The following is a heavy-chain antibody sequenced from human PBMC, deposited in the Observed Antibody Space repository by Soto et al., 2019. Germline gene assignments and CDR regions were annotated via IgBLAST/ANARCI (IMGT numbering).Heavy chain of an antibody. D-gene: IGHD6-19*01. CDR3: ARGRSDWYPLVY. CDR2: IHSGGSA. CDR1: GFSVSSYY. J-gene: IGHJ4*02. V-gene: IGHV3-53*02. Sequence: EVQLVETGGGLIQPGGSLRLSCSASGFSVSSYYMNWVRQAPGKGLEWVSVIHSGGSAYYAESVKGRFTISRDSSKNTLYLQMHSLRAEDTAVYYCARGRSDWYPLVYWGQGALVTVSS.